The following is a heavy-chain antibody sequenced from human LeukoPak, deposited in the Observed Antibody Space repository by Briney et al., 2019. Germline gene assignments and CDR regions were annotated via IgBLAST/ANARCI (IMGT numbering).Heavy chain of an antibody. CDR3: ARDLYFGTPAIVRGVHYFDY. J-gene: IGHJ4*02. V-gene: IGHV3-11*01. CDR1: GFTFSDYY. D-gene: IGHD3-10*01. Sequence: GGSLRLSCAASGFTFSDYYMSWIRQAPGKGLEWVSYISSSGSTIYYADSVKGRFTISRDNAKNSLYLQMNSLRAEDTAVYYCARDLYFGTPAIVRGVHYFDYWGQGTLVTVSS. CDR2: ISSSGSTI.